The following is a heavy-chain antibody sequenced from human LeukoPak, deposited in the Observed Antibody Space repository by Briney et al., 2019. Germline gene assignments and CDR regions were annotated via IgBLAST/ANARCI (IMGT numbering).Heavy chain of an antibody. D-gene: IGHD5-24*01. J-gene: IGHJ5*02. Sequence: GGSLIRSFAASGVSFSDFGMHWGRPAPGKGLGWVAVISYDGSNEYYADSVKGRFTISRDNSKNTLYLQMNSLRPVDTAVYYCAKDMAIRDPNWLDPWGQGTLVTVSS. CDR2: ISYDGSNE. CDR1: GVSFSDFG. CDR3: AKDMAIRDPNWLDP. V-gene: IGHV3-30*18.